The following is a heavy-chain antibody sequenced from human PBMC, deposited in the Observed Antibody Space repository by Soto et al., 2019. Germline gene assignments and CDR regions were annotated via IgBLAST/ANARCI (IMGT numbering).Heavy chain of an antibody. CDR2: IFDAATA. Sequence: QVQLQESGPGLMKPSGTLSLICSVSGESVGRGTKYWSWVRQAPGRGLEWIGYIFDAATAIYNPSFESRVSISLDAAKNQVSLKLTSVTAADTAIYYCARDRRGRADGFIYYYGMEVWGQGTSVTVSS. V-gene: IGHV4-61*01. D-gene: IGHD6-13*01. J-gene: IGHJ6*02. CDR1: GESVGRGTKY. CDR3: ARDRRGRADGFIYYYGMEV.